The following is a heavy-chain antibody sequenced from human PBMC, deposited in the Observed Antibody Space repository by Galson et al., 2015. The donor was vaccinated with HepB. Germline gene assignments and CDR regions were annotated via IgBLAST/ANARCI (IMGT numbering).Heavy chain of an antibody. CDR2: INAGNGNT. Sequence: SVKVSCKASGYTFTSYAMHWVRQAPGQRLEWMGWINAGNGNTKYSQKFQGRVTITRDTSASTAYMELSSLRSEDTAVYYCARVHKNYDFWSGYYGYWGQGTLVTVSS. CDR1: GYTFTSYA. D-gene: IGHD3-3*01. CDR3: ARVHKNYDFWSGYYGY. V-gene: IGHV1-3*01. J-gene: IGHJ4*02.